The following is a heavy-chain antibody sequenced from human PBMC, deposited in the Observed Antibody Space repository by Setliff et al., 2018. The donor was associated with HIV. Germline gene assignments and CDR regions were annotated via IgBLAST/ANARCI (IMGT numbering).Heavy chain of an antibody. V-gene: IGHV3-30*02. CDR2: IQYDGDTK. D-gene: IGHD6-19*01. Sequence: PGGSLRLSCAASGFTFSNSWMTWVRQAPGKGLEWVACIQYDGDTKYYADSVKGRFTISGDNSKNTLYLQMNSLRAEDTAVYYCANHDRGPNSGGSRNYYFMDVWGKGTTVTV. J-gene: IGHJ6*03. CDR1: GFTFSNSW. CDR3: ANHDRGPNSGGSRNYYFMDV.